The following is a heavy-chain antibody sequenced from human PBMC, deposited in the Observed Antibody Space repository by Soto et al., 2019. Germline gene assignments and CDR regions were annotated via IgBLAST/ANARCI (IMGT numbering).Heavy chain of an antibody. Sequence: GGSLRLSCAASGFTVSSNYMSWVRQAPGKGLEWVSVIYSGGSTYYADSVKGRFTISRDNSKNTLYLQMNSLRAEDTAVYYCARDWGPYYYDSSGYAFDIWGQGTMVTVS. D-gene: IGHD3-22*01. J-gene: IGHJ3*02. CDR3: ARDWGPYYYDSSGYAFDI. V-gene: IGHV3-66*01. CDR2: IYSGGST. CDR1: GFTVSSNY.